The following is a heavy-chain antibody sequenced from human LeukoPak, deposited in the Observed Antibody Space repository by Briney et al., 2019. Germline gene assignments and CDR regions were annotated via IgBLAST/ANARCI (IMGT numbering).Heavy chain of an antibody. CDR2: ISWNSGSI. J-gene: IGHJ4*02. V-gene: IGHV3-9*01. Sequence: GRSLRLSCAASGFTFDDYAMHWVRQAPGKGLEWVSGISWNSGSIGYADSVKGRFTISRDNAKNPLYLQMNSLRAEDTALYYCAKDSGSYHDSFDYWGQGTLVTVSS. D-gene: IGHD1-26*01. CDR3: AKDSGSYHDSFDY. CDR1: GFTFDDYA.